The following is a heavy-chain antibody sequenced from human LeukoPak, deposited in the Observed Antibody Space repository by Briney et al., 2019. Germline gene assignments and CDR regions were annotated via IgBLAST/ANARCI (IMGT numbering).Heavy chain of an antibody. J-gene: IGHJ3*02. Sequence: PSETLSLTCTVSGGSISSYYWSWIRQSPGKGLERIGYIYYSGSTKYNPSLKSRVIISVDTSKNQFSLKLSSVTAADTAVYYCARRGSMGGSFVGAFDIWGQGTMVTVSS. CDR3: ARRGSMGGSFVGAFDI. CDR2: IYYSGST. CDR1: GGSISSYY. V-gene: IGHV4-59*08. D-gene: IGHD1-26*01.